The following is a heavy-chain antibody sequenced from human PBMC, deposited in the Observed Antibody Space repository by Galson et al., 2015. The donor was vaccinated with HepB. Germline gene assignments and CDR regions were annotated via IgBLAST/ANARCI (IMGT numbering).Heavy chain of an antibody. CDR2: MNPNSGNT. Sequence: SVKVSCKASGYTFTSYDINWVRQATGQGLEWMGWMNPNSGNTGYAQKFQGRVTMTRNTSISTAYMELSSLRSEDTAVYYCARGWDYGDPFDYWGQGTLVTVSS. CDR3: ARGWDYGDPFDY. J-gene: IGHJ4*02. V-gene: IGHV1-8*01. D-gene: IGHD4-17*01. CDR1: GYTFTSYD.